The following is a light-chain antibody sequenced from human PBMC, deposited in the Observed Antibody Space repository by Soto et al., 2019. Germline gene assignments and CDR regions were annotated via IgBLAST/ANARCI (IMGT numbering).Light chain of an antibody. V-gene: IGLV1-44*01. CDR3: AAWDDSLKGWV. Sequence: QSVLTQPPSASGTPGQRVTISCSGSSSNIGSSTVNWYLQFPGTAPKLLLFNNRRPSGVPDRFSGSKSGTSASLAISGLQSEYEADYYCAAWDDSLKGWVFGGGTKLTVL. CDR2: NN. CDR1: SSNIGSST. J-gene: IGLJ3*02.